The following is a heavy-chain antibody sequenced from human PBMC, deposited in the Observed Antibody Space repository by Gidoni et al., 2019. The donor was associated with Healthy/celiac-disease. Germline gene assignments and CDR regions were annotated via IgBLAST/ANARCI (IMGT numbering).Heavy chain of an antibody. CDR1: GGSISSYY. CDR2: IYYSGST. D-gene: IGHD1-7*01. J-gene: IGHJ6*01. Sequence: QVQLQESGPGLVTPSETLSLTCTVSGGSISSYYWSWIRQPPGKGLEWIGYIYYSGSTNYNPSLKSRVTISVDTSKNQFSLKLSSVTAADTAGYYCARDTASRYNWNYGDYGMDVWGQGTTVTVSS. CDR3: ARDTASRYNWNYGDYGMDV. V-gene: IGHV4-59*01.